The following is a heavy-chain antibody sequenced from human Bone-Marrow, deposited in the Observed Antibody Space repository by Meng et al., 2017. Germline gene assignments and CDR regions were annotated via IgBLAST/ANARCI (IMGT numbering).Heavy chain of an antibody. J-gene: IGHJ3*02. CDR2: IIPIVGLT. D-gene: IGHD5/OR15-5a*01. V-gene: IGHV1-69*02. CDR3: ARTVYEHSDYYAFDI. Sequence: SAKVSCKASGGSCSSYTVSWVRQAPGQGLVWRGRIIPIVGLTYYAQNFQGRVTITADKSTSTTYIEQSSLRSEDTAVYYCARTVYEHSDYYAFDIWGQGTMVTVSS. CDR1: GGSCSSYT.